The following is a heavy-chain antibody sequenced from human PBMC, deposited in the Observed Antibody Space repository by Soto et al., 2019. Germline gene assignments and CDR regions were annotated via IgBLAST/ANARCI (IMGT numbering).Heavy chain of an antibody. CDR1: GFTFSSYA. CDR3: AKDRGIFGVSKALDY. V-gene: IGHV3-64*04. J-gene: IGHJ4*02. CDR2: ISSNGGST. D-gene: IGHD3-3*01. Sequence: PGGSLRLSCSASGFTFSSYAMHWVRQAPGKGLEYVSAISSNGGSTYYADSVKGRFTISRDNSKNTLYLQVNSLRAEDTAVYYCAKDRGIFGVSKALDYWGQGTLVTVSS.